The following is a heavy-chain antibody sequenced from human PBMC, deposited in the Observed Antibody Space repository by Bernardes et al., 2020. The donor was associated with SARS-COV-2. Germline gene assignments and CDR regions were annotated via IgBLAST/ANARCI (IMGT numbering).Heavy chain of an antibody. CDR2: INPDDGGT. D-gene: IGHD1-26*01. V-gene: IGHV1-2*02. CDR1: GYTFTAYY. CDR3: TRSLGILHIDY. Sequence: ASVTVSCKTSGYTFTAYYMHWVRQAPGEGLEWMGWINPDDGGTKYAQKFEGRVTMSRDTSVTTVSMELSSLTSDDTAVYVCTRSLGILHIDYWGQGALVTVSS. J-gene: IGHJ4*02.